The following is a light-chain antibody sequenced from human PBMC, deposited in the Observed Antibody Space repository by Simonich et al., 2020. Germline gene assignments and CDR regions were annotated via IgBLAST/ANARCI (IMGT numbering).Light chain of an antibody. Sequence: DIVMTQSPDSLAVSLGERATINCKSSQSVLYSSNNKNYLAWYQQKPGQPPKLLIYWAATRESVVPVRFSGSGSGTDFTLTISSLQAEDVAVYYCQQYYSTPWTFGQGTKVEIK. CDR1: QSVLYSSNNKNY. J-gene: IGKJ1*01. V-gene: IGKV4-1*01. CDR2: WAA. CDR3: QQYYSTPWT.